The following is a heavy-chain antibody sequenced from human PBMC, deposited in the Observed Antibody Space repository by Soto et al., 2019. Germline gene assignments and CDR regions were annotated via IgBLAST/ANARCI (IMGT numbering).Heavy chain of an antibody. D-gene: IGHD6-13*01. CDR3: AKDLGSSSCFDY. CDR1: GFTFSSYG. V-gene: IGHV3-30*18. J-gene: IGHJ4*02. Sequence: GGSLRLSCAASGFTFSSYGMHWVRQAPGKGLEWVAVISYDGSNKYYADSVKGRFTISRDNSKNTLYLQMNSLRAEDTAVYYCAKDLGSSSCFDYWGQGTLVTVSS. CDR2: ISYDGSNK.